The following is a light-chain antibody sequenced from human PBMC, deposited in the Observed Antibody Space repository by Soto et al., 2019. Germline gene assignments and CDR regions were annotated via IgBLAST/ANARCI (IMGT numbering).Light chain of an antibody. CDR1: QSVSSSS. CDR2: NAF. Sequence: IALTQSPGTLSLSPGESATLSWRGRQSVSSSSLAGYQQKPAQAPGPLIYNAFNRATGIPERFSGSGSGTDFTLTISSLQSEDFAVYYCQQYNNWPRTFGQGTKVE. J-gene: IGKJ1*01. CDR3: QQYNNWPRT. V-gene: IGKV3D-20*02.